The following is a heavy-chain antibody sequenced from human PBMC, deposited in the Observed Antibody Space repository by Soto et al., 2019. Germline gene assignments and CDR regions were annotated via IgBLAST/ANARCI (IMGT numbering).Heavy chain of an antibody. D-gene: IGHD3-22*01. CDR2: IIPIFGTA. CDR1: GGTFSSYA. V-gene: IGHV1-69*13. J-gene: IGHJ6*02. Sequence: VASVKVSCKASGGTFSSYAISWVRQAPGQGLEWMGGIIPIFGTANYAQKFQGRVTITADESTSTAYMELSSLRSEDTAVYYCARNYYDSSGYYGENYYYGMDVWGQGTTVTVSS. CDR3: ARNYYDSSGYYGENYYYGMDV.